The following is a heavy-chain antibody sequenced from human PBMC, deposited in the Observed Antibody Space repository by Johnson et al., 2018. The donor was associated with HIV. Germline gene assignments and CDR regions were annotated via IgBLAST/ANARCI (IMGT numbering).Heavy chain of an antibody. J-gene: IGHJ3*02. V-gene: IGHV3-30*03. D-gene: IGHD6-6*01. CDR2: ISNDGTNT. CDR1: GFTFRSYG. CDR3: ASGVTARAPLLI. Sequence: QVQLVESGGGVVQPGRSLRLSCAVSGFTFRSYGVHWVRQAPGKGLEWVAVISNDGTNTYYADSVKGRFTISRDNSRNSVSLQMIILRPKDTAMYYCASGVTARAPLLIWGQGTMVTVSS.